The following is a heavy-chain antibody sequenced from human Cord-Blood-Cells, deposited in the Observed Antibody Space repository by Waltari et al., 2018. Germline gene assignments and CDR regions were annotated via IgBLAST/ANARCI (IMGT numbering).Heavy chain of an antibody. CDR3: ARDVNWGGNWYFDL. D-gene: IGHD7-27*01. V-gene: IGHV1-69*05. CDR2: IIPIFGTA. Sequence: QVQLVQSGAEVKKPGSSVKVSCKDSGGTFSSYAISWVRQAPGQGLEWMGGIIPIFGTANYGQKFQGRVPITSDESTSTAYMELSSLRSEETAVYYCARDVNWGGNWYFDLWGRCTLVTVSS. CDR1: GGTFSSYA. J-gene: IGHJ2*01.